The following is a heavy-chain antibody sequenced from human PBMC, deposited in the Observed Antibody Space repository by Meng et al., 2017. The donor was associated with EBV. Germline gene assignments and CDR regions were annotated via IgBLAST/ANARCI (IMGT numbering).Heavy chain of an antibody. J-gene: IGHJ4*02. D-gene: IGHD3-10*01. Sequence: VRVEQVGAGVKEPVASGKVSCRTSGGTFRTDAVSWVRQAPGQGLEWMGGLIPMSGAPHYAQKFQDRVTIIADESTSTHSMELNNLRFEDTAMYYCASESGRGFTPDYWGQGTLVTVSS. CDR3: ASESGRGFTPDY. CDR1: GGTFRTDA. CDR2: LIPMSGAP. V-gene: IGHV1-69*01.